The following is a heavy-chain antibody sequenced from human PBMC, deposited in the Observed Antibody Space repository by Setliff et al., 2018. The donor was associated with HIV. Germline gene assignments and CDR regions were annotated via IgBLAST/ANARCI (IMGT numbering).Heavy chain of an antibody. V-gene: IGHV1-69*05. D-gene: IGHD6-19*01. J-gene: IGHJ6*03. CDR3: ARGAWYTSGWYSSRYMDV. Sequence: SVKVSCKASGGTFSGYGISWVRQAPGQGLEWMGGIIPIFDTTNFAQKFQGRVIVTRDTSITTAYMELSSLRSDDTAVYYCARGAWYTSGWYSSRYMDVWGKGTTVTVSS. CDR1: GGTFSGYG. CDR2: IIPIFDTT.